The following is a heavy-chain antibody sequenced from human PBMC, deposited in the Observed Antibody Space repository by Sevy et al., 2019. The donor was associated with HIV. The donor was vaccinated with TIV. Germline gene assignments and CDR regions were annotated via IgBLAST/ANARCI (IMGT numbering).Heavy chain of an antibody. D-gene: IGHD2-2*01. CDR1: GFTFSDYA. V-gene: IGHV3-23*01. J-gene: IGHJ4*02. CDR2: IGGSGDRT. Sequence: GGSLRLSYAVSGFTFSDYAMSWVRQPPGGGLEWVSAIGGSGDRTFYADSVKGRFTISRDNSRSTLSLEMNDLRDDDTAFYYCARGPAYLYWGQGTLVTVSS. CDR3: ARGPAYLY.